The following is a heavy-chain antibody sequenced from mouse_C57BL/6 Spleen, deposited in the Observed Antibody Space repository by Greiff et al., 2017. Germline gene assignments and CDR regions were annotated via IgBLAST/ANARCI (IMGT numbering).Heavy chain of an antibody. CDR1: GYTFTDYE. CDR2: IDPETGGT. J-gene: IGHJ2*01. CDR3: TRGMAPLGY. Sequence: QAQLQQSGAELVRPGASVTLSCKASGYTFTDYEMHWVKQTPVHGLEWIGAIDPETGGTAYNQKFKGKAILTADKSSSTAYMELRSLTSEDSAVYYCTRGMAPLGYWGQGTTLTVSS. V-gene: IGHV1-15*01. D-gene: IGHD2-14*01.